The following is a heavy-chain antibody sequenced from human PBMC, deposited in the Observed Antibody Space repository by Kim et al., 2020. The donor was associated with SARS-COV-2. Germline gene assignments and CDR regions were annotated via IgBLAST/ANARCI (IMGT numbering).Heavy chain of an antibody. J-gene: IGHJ6*02. Sequence: SVKVSCKASGGTFSSYAISWVRQAPGQGLEWMGRIIPILGIANYAQKFQGRVTITADKSTSTAYMELSSLRSEDTAVYYCARALRGGNYYGSGSSQGYGMDVWGQGTTVTVSS. V-gene: IGHV1-69*04. CDR2: IIPILGIA. CDR1: GGTFSSYA. CDR3: ARALRGGNYYGSGSSQGYGMDV. D-gene: IGHD3-10*01.